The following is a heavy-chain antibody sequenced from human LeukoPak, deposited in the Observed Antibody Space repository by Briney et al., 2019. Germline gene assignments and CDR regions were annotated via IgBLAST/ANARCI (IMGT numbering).Heavy chain of an antibody. J-gene: IGHJ3*02. D-gene: IGHD4-17*01. CDR3: ARETAVTQNDAFDI. V-gene: IGHV1-3*01. CDR1: GYTFTSHT. Sequence: ASVNVSCKASGYTFTSHTIHWVRQAPGQRLEWMGSINAGNANTKYSQKLQGRVTITRDTFAYTGYMELSSLKSEDTAVYYCARETAVTQNDAFDIWGQGTMVIVSS. CDR2: INAGNANT.